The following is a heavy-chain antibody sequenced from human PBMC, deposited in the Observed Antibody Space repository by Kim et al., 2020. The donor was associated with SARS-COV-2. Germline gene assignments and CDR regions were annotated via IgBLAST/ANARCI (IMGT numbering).Heavy chain of an antibody. CDR3: AREHSTAVHFIYVLDV. Sequence: ASVNVSCKTSGYTFTHFFIHWVRQAPGQGLAWMGIIHPNDDTTIYAQKFQGRVTMTRDTSTSTVHMDLSSLRSEDTAVYYCAREHSTAVHFIYVLDVWGQ. J-gene: IGHJ6*02. V-gene: IGHV1-46*01. CDR1: GYTFTHFF. CDR2: IHPNDDTT. D-gene: IGHD4-17*01.